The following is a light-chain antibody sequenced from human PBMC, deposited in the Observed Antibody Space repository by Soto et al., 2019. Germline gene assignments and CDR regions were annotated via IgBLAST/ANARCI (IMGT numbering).Light chain of an antibody. CDR3: QQYKNWLALT. Sequence: DIQMTQSPSTRSGSLADRVTITVRASQGISRWLAWYQQRPGKAPKLLIYDASTLHSGVSSRFSGSGSGTEFTLTISSLQSEHSAVYYCQQYKNWLALTFGGGTKVDIK. CDR1: QGISRW. J-gene: IGKJ4*01. V-gene: IGKV1-5*01. CDR2: DAS.